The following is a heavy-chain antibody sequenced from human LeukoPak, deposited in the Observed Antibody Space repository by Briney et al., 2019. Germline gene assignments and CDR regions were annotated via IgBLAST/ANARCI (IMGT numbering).Heavy chain of an antibody. D-gene: IGHD3-10*01. V-gene: IGHV3-48*01. CDR3: ARLWFGELLDFDY. J-gene: IGHJ4*02. Sequence: PGGSLRLSCAASGFTFSSYRMNWVRQAPGKGLEWVSYISSSSNTIYYADSVKGRFTISRDNAKNSLYLQMNSLRSDDTAVYYCARLWFGELLDFDYWGQGTLVTVSS. CDR1: GFTFSSYR. CDR2: ISSSSNTI.